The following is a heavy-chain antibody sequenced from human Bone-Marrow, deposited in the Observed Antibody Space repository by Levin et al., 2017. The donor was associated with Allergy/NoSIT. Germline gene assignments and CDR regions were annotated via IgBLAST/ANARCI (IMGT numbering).Heavy chain of an antibody. CDR2: IYHSGNT. Sequence: SETLSLTCTVSGDSISDYYWAWIRQPPGKGLEWIGFIYHSGNTNSNPSLKSRVTMSMDTSRNQLSLKLTSVTAADSAIYYCARDEGIASAGPFDFWGQGALVTVSS. D-gene: IGHD6-13*01. CDR1: GDSISDYY. V-gene: IGHV4-59*01. CDR3: ARDEGIASAGPFDF. J-gene: IGHJ4*02.